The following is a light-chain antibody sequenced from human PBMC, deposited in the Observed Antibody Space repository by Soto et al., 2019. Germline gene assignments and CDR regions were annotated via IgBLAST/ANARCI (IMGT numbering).Light chain of an antibody. CDR1: SSDVGGYNY. Sequence: QSALTQPASVSGSPGQSITISCTGTSSDVGGYNYVSWYQQLPGKAPKLMIYDVSNRPSGVSNRFSGSKSGNTASLTISGLQAEDEADYYCSSYTGSSTLVVFGGGTKLTVL. CDR2: DVS. CDR3: SSYTGSSTLVV. J-gene: IGLJ2*01. V-gene: IGLV2-14*01.